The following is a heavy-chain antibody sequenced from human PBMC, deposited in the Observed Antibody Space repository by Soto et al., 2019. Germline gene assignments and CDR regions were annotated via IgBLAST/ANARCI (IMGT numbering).Heavy chain of an antibody. V-gene: IGHV3-30*18. J-gene: IGHJ3*02. CDR1: GFTFSSYG. D-gene: IGHD2-15*01. Sequence: QVQLVESGGGVVQPGRSLRLSCAASGFTFSSYGMHWVRQAPGKGLEWVAVISYDGSNKYYADSVKGRFTISRDNSKNTLYMQMNSLRAEDTGVYYCAKTRGEYCSGGSCYVDHDAFDIWGQGTMVTVSS. CDR3: AKTRGEYCSGGSCYVDHDAFDI. CDR2: ISYDGSNK.